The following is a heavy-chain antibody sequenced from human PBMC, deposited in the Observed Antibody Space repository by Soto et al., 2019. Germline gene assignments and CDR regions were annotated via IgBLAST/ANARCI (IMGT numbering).Heavy chain of an antibody. J-gene: IGHJ5*02. CDR1: GGSFSGYY. V-gene: IGHV4-34*01. CDR2: IYYTGST. CDR3: ARHPSDFWFDP. Sequence: SETLSLTCAVYGGSFSGYYWTWIRQPPGTGLEWIASIYYTGSTYYNPSLKSRVTVSVDTSKNQFSLKLSSVTAADTAVYYCARHPSDFWFDPWGQGTLVTVSS. D-gene: IGHD2-21*02.